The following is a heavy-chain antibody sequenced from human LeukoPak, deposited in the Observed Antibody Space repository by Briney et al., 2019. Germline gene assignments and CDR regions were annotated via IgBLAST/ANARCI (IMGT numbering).Heavy chain of an antibody. D-gene: IGHD6-13*01. J-gene: IGHJ4*02. V-gene: IGHV1-18*01. Sequence: VSVKVSCKASGYTFASYGISWVRQAPGQGLEWMGWISAYNGNTNYAQKLQGRVTMTTDTSTSTAYMELRSLRSDDTAVYYCARRGLSSSWYELGYWGQGTLVTVSS. CDR2: ISAYNGNT. CDR3: ARRGLSSSWYELGY. CDR1: GYTFASYG.